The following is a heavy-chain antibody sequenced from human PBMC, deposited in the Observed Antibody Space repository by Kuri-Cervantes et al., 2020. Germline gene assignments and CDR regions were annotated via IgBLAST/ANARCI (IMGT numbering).Heavy chain of an antibody. D-gene: IGHD6-19*01. CDR1: GFTFSSYG. V-gene: IGHV3-23*01. CDR2: ISASGGST. CDR3: AVTVAGKFDY. J-gene: IGHJ4*02. Sequence: GGSLRLSCVASGFTFSSYGMHWARQAPGKGLEWVSAISASGGSTYYADSVKGRFTISRDNSKNTLYLQMNSLRAEDAAVYYCAVTVAGKFDYWGQGALVTVSS.